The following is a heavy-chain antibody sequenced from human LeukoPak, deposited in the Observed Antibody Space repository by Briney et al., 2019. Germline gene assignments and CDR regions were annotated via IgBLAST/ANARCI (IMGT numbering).Heavy chain of an antibody. CDR1: GGTFSSYA. CDR2: IIPIFGTA. V-gene: IGHV1-69*05. Sequence: SVKVSCKASGGTFSSYAISWVRQAPGQGLEWMGGIIPIFGTANYAQKFQGRVTITTDESTSTAYMELSSLRSEGTAVYYCALTVGSSGPIRDYWGQGTLVTVSS. CDR3: ALTVGSSGPIRDY. J-gene: IGHJ4*02. D-gene: IGHD3-22*01.